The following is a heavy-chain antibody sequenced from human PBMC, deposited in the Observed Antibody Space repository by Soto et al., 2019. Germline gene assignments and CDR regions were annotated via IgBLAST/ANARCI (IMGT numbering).Heavy chain of an antibody. Sequence: PGECLKSYGKGSGYSFTSYWIGWVRQMPGKGLEWMGIIYPGDSDTRYSPSFQGQVTISADKSISTAYLQWSSLKASDTAMYYCARHYDSTFYGFDPWGEVTMLTVSP. J-gene: IGHJ5*02. CDR1: GYSFTSYW. CDR2: IYPGDSDT. CDR3: ARHYDSTFYGFDP. V-gene: IGHV5-51*01. D-gene: IGHD3-22*01.